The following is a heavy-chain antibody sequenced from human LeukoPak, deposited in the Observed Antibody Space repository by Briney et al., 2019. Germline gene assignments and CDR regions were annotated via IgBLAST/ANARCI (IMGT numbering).Heavy chain of an antibody. V-gene: IGHV3-7*01. CDR1: GFTFSSYW. CDR3: ASMVGIAAAGRYDY. D-gene: IGHD6-13*01. J-gene: IGHJ4*02. Sequence: GGSLRLSCAASGFTFSSYWMSWVRQAPGKGLEWVANIKQDGSEKYYVDSVKGRFTISRDNARNSLYLQMNSLRAEDTAVYYCASMVGIAAAGRYDYWGQGTLVTVSS. CDR2: IKQDGSEK.